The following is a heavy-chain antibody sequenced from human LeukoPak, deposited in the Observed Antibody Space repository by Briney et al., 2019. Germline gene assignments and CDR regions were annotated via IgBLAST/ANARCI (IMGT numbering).Heavy chain of an antibody. CDR2: ISPDGGTT. V-gene: IGHV3-64*01. CDR1: GFTPSGYV. Sequence: GGSLRLSCAASGFTPSGYVMHWVRQAPGKGPESVSAISPDGGTTYYANSVKGRFTISRDNSKNTLYLQMGSLTTEDMAVYYCARENPQGGSDYWGQGTLVTVSS. D-gene: IGHD5-12*01. J-gene: IGHJ4*02. CDR3: ARENPQGGSDY.